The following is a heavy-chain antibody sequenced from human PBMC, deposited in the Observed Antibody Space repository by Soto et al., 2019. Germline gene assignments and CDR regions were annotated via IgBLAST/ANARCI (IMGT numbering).Heavy chain of an antibody. CDR3: ARYIYGPGFKS. CDR1: GDIFTNFD. Sequence: QVQLVQPGAKVRKAGASVKVSCKASGDIFTNFDFNWVRQATGQGLEWIGWMRANSGDTGHDQKFQGRVSMTRDTSMSTAYMELSSLRAEDTAVYYCARYIYGPGFKSWGQGTLVFVSS. D-gene: IGHD3-3*02. J-gene: IGHJ5*02. V-gene: IGHV1-8*01. CDR2: MRANSGDT.